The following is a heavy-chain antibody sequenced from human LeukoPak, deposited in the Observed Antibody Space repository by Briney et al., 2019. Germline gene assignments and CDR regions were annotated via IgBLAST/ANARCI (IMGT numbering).Heavy chain of an antibody. Sequence: GGSLRLSCAASGFTFRSYSMNWVRQAPGKGLEWVSYISSSNSTIYYRDSVKGRFTISRDNAENSLYLQMNSLRAEATAVYYCARGSNSGRGALDFWGQGTLVTVSS. J-gene: IGHJ4*02. V-gene: IGHV3-48*04. D-gene: IGHD3-10*02. CDR2: ISSSNSTI. CDR1: GFTFRSYS. CDR3: ARGSNSGRGALDF.